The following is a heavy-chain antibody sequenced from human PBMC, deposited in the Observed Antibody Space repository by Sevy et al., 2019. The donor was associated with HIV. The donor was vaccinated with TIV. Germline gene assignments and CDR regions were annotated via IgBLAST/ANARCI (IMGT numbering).Heavy chain of an antibody. CDR3: AKHLYGGSFDY. Sequence: GGYLRLSCAASGFTFSTYAMSWVRQAPGKGLEWVSAISSSGGSTYYGDTVKGRFTFSRDNSKSTLYLHMNSLRAEDTAIYYCAKHLYGGSFDYWGQGTLVTVSS. V-gene: IGHV3-23*01. J-gene: IGHJ4*02. CDR2: ISSSGGST. CDR1: GFTFSTYA. D-gene: IGHD2-15*01.